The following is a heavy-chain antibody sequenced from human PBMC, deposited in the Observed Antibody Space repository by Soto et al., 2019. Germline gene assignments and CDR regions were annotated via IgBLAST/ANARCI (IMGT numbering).Heavy chain of an antibody. V-gene: IGHV4-39*01. CDR2: IYYSGST. D-gene: IGHD1-26*01. Sequence: PSETLSLTCTVSGGSSPSSSYYWGWIRQPPGKGLEWIGSIYYSGSTYYNPSLQSRVTISVDTSKNQFPLKLSSVTAADTAVYYCARYGGSYSDDLFYPWGKGTLVPVSS. CDR1: GGSSPSSSYY. J-gene: IGHJ5*02. CDR3: ARYGGSYSDDLFYP.